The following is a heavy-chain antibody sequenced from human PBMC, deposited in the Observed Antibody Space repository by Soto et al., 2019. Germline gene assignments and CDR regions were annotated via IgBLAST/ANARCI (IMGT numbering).Heavy chain of an antibody. V-gene: IGHV3-66*01. D-gene: IGHD4-17*01. CDR1: GVTVSNNY. Sequence: EVQLVESGGGLVQPGGSLRLSCAASGVTVSNNYMSWVRQAPGKGLEWVSVIYSGGNTKYADSVKGRFSTSRDSSQNTLYLHMNSLRAEDTAVYSCARNMPVTTLGYWGQGTLVTVSS. CDR2: IYSGGNT. J-gene: IGHJ4*02. CDR3: ARNMPVTTLGY.